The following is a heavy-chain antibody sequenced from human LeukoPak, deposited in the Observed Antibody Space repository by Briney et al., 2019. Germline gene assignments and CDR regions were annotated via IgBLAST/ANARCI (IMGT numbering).Heavy chain of an antibody. V-gene: IGHV4-31*03. D-gene: IGHD3-22*01. Sequence: PSQTLSLTCTVSGGSISSGGYYRSWIRQHPGTGLEWIGYIYYSGSTYYNPSLKSRVTISVDTSKNQFSLKLSSVTAADTAVYYCARVYYYDSSGYPVFDYWGQGTLVTVSS. CDR1: GGSISSGGYY. CDR3: ARVYYYDSSGYPVFDY. J-gene: IGHJ4*02. CDR2: IYYSGST.